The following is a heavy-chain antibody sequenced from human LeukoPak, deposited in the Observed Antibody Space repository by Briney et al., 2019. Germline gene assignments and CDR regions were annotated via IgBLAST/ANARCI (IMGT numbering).Heavy chain of an antibody. CDR1: GYTFTSYA. CDR3: GLEQLPYGMDV. D-gene: IGHD1-1*01. CDR2: INTNTGNP. Sequence: ASVKVSCKASGYTFTSYAMNWARQAPGQGLEWMGWINTNTGNPTYAQGFTGRFVFSLDTSVSTTYLQISSLKAEDTAVYYCGLEQLPYGMDVWGQGTTVTVSS. J-gene: IGHJ6*02. V-gene: IGHV7-4-1*02.